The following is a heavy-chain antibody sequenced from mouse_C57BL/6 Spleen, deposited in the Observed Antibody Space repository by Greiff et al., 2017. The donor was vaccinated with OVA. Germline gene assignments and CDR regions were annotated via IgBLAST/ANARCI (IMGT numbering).Heavy chain of an antibody. V-gene: IGHV1-59*01. Sequence: QVQLQQPGAELVRPGTSVTLSCKASGYTFTSYWMHWVKQRPGQGLEWIGVIDPSDSYTNYNQKFKGKATLTVDTSSSTAYMQLSSLTSEYSAVYYCARERTGYYFDYWGQGTTLTVSS. CDR1: GYTFTSYW. CDR2: IDPSDSYT. J-gene: IGHJ2*01. CDR3: ARERTGYYFDY.